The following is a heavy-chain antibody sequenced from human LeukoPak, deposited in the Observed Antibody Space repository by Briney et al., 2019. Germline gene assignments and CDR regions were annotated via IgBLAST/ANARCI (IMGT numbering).Heavy chain of an antibody. CDR2: INQGGFT. V-gene: IGHV4-34*01. J-gene: IGHJ3*02. D-gene: IGHD5-18*01. Sequence: SETLSLTCAVSGASLSGYYWSWIRQSPGKGLEWIGEINQGGFTNYNPSLKSRVTISVDTSRNQIALRLSSLTAADTAVYFCARSHLWPSGTFDIWGQGTVVAVSS. CDR1: GASLSGYY. CDR3: ARSHLWPSGTFDI.